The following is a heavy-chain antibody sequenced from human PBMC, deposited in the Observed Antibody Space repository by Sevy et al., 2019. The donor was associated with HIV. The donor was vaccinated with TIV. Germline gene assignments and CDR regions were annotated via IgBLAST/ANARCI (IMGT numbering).Heavy chain of an antibody. Sequence: GGSLRLSCAAYGFTFSIYGMHWVRQAPGKGLEWVAVIWNDRSNKHYADSVKGRFTISRDNAKNTLYLQMNSLRVEDMAVYYCASLPNNYYDISGSSGDDAFDIWGQGTRVTVSS. V-gene: IGHV3-33*01. CDR1: GFTFSIYG. CDR3: ASLPNNYYDISGSSGDDAFDI. J-gene: IGHJ3*02. D-gene: IGHD3-22*01. CDR2: IWNDRSNK.